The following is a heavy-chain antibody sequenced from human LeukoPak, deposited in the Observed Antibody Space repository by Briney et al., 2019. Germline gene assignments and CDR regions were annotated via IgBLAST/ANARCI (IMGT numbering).Heavy chain of an antibody. Sequence: SETLSLTCTFSGGSISSGDYYWSWIRQPPGKGLEWIGYIYYSGSTYYNPSLKSRVTISVDTSKNQFSLKLSSVTAADTAVYYCARDRIQLWLRYYYYYGMDVWGQGTTVTVSS. V-gene: IGHV4-30-4*01. D-gene: IGHD5-18*01. CDR2: IYYSGST. CDR3: ARDRIQLWLRYYYYYGMDV. CDR1: GGSISSGDYY. J-gene: IGHJ6*02.